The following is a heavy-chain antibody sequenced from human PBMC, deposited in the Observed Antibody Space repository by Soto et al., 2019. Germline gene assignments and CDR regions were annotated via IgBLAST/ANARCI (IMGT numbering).Heavy chain of an antibody. CDR1: DFTFSSYA. Sequence: DVQLLESGGGLVQPEGSLRLSCAASDFTFSSYAMGWVRQGPGKGLEWVAVVSIGGSTHYADSVWGRFTISRDNSKNTLSLQMKSLTAEDTAIYFCAKRRGAGGHFDYWGQGALVTVSS. CDR2: VSIGGST. CDR3: AKRRGAGGHFDY. V-gene: IGHV3-23*01. D-gene: IGHD1-26*01. J-gene: IGHJ4*02.